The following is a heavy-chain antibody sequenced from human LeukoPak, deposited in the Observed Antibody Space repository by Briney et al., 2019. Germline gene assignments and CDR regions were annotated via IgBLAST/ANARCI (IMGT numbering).Heavy chain of an antibody. CDR1: GYTFNNYY. D-gene: IGHD3-10*01. CDR3: ARASKGYTSGSFLFDF. CDR2: INPDTGAT. V-gene: IGHV1-2*02. Sequence: GASVKVSCKASGYTFNNYYMHWVRQAPGQGLEWMGWINPDTGATNYAQRFQGRVALTRDTSISTAFMELSSLRSGDTALYYCARASKGYTSGSFLFDFWGQGTLVTVSS. J-gene: IGHJ4*02.